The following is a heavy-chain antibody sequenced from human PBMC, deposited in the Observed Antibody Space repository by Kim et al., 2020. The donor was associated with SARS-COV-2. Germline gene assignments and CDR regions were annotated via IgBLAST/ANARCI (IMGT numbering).Heavy chain of an antibody. CDR3: ARHIIAVAGKYFDY. Sequence: GGSLRLSCAASGFTFSGFGMHWVRQAPGKGLEWVSYISSSNSIYYADSVKGRFTISRDNAKNSLYLQMNSLRDEDTAVYYCARHIIAVAGKYFDYWGQGTLVTVSS. CDR2: ISSSNSI. D-gene: IGHD6-19*01. CDR1: GFTFSGFG. V-gene: IGHV3-48*02. J-gene: IGHJ4*02.